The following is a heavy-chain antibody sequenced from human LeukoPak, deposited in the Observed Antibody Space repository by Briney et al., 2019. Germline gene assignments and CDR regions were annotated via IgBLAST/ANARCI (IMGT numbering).Heavy chain of an antibody. V-gene: IGHV4-4*09. CDR3: ARHARIDSGYANSNFDY. CDR2: IYTSMYT. J-gene: IGHJ4*02. CDR1: GDSISSYY. Sequence: SETLSLTCTVSGDSISSYYWSWIQQPPGKGLEWIGYIYTSMYTNYNPSLTSRVTMSVDTSKNQFSLTLSSVAAADTAVYYCARHARIDSGYANSNFDYWGQGALVTVSS. D-gene: IGHD5-12*01.